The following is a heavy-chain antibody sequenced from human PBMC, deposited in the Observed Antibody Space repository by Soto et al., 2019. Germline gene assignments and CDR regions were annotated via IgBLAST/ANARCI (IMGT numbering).Heavy chain of an antibody. CDR1: GGSISSYY. CDR3: AGIVVAPSARGLALDI. V-gene: IGHV4-59*12. Sequence: QVQLQESGPGLVKPSETLSLTCTVSGGSISSYYWSWIRQPPGKGLEWIGYIYYIGSTNYHPSLKSRVVISVDTSKNQISLRLSSVTAADTAVYYCAGIVVAPSARGLALDIWGQGTRVTVSS. J-gene: IGHJ3*02. D-gene: IGHD2-2*01. CDR2: IYYIGST.